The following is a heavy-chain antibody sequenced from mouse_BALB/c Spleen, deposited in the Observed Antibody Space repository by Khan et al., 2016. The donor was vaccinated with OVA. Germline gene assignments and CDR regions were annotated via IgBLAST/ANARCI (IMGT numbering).Heavy chain of an antibody. D-gene: IGHD4-1*01. CDR3: AREASNVDFSFAY. Sequence: EVPLQESGPDLVKPGASVKMSCKASGYTFTNYVMHWVKQKPGQGLEWIGYINPYNDGIRFNEKFKGKATLTSDKSSSTAYMELSSLTSEDSAVYYCAREASNVDFSFAYWGQGTLVTVSA. V-gene: IGHV1S136*01. CDR1: GYTFTNYV. J-gene: IGHJ3*01. CDR2: INPYNDGI.